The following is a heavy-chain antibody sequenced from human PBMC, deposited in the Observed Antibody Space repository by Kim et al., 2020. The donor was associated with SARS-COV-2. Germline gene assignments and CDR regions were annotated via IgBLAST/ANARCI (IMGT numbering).Heavy chain of an antibody. Sequence: GGSLRLSCAASGFTFDDYAMHWVRQAPGKGLEWVSGISWNSGSIGYADSVKGRFTISRDNAKNSLYLQMNSLRAEDTALYYCAKDIVAAAGTEYYGMDVWGQGTTVTVSS. CDR1: GFTFDDYA. J-gene: IGHJ6*02. CDR3: AKDIVAAAGTEYYGMDV. CDR2: ISWNSGSI. D-gene: IGHD6-13*01. V-gene: IGHV3-9*01.